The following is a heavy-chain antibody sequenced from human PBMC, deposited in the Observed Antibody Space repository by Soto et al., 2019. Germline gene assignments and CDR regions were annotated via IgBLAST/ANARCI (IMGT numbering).Heavy chain of an antibody. J-gene: IGHJ4*02. CDR2: VSSSGTTM. V-gene: IGHV3-11*01. Sequence: QGQLAESGGGLVEPGGYLRISFAASGFTFGDYDMSWMRQSPGKGLEWVSFVSSSGTTMYFADSVKGRFTISRDNAKNSLYLQMNSLRAEDTAVYYCARMGPRAARPSYWGQGTLVTVSS. CDR3: ARMGPRAARPSY. D-gene: IGHD6-6*01. CDR1: GFTFGDYD.